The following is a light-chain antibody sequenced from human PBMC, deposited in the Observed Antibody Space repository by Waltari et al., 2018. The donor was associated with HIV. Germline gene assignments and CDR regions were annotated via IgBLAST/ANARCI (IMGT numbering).Light chain of an antibody. J-gene: IGLJ3*02. CDR2: EDR. CDR1: ALPKRY. Sequence: SYELTQPPSVSVSPGQTARITCSGDALPKRYAYWYQQKSGQAPVLVIYEDRKRPSGSPGRFSGSSSGTIATLTISGAQVEDEADYYCYSRDSSGNSWVFGGGTKLTVL. CDR3: YSRDSSGNSWV. V-gene: IGLV3-10*01.